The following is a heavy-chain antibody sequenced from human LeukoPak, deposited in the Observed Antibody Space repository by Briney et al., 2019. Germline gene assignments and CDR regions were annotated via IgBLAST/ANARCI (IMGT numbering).Heavy chain of an antibody. Sequence: PGGSLRLSCAASGFSFSDAWMSWVRQAPGKGLEWVANIKQDGSEKYYVDSVKGRFTISRDNAKNSLYLQMNSLRAEDTAVYYCARNLPGADPGDYWGQGTLVTVSS. CDR1: GFSFSDAW. CDR2: IKQDGSEK. J-gene: IGHJ4*02. D-gene: IGHD2-2*01. CDR3: ARNLPGADPGDY. V-gene: IGHV3-7*01.